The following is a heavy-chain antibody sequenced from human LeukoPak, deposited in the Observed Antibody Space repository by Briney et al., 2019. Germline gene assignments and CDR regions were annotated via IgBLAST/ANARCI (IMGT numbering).Heavy chain of an antibody. CDR2: IYASGST. D-gene: IGHD2-21*01. CDR1: GGSISSYY. CDR3: ARGTVVIATHDAFDI. J-gene: IGHJ3*02. Sequence: SETLSLTCSVSGGSISSYYWSWIRQPAGKGQEWIGRIYASGSTNYNPSLKSRVTMSVDTSKNQFSLKVSSVTAADTAVYYCARGTVVIATHDAFDIWGQGTMVTVSS. V-gene: IGHV4-4*07.